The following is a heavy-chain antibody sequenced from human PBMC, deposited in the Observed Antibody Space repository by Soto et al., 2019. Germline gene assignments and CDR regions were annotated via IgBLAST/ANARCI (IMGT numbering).Heavy chain of an antibody. CDR1: RLTFISEW. V-gene: IGHV3-7*02. CDR2: XSPEGSEK. D-gene: IGHD2-21*02. J-gene: IGHJ4*01. CDR3: MTAYGY. Sequence: XXSLRLSCVASRLTFISEWMNWVRQAPGKGLXWVAKXSPEGSEKRSGXSMKGRSAXSRDKAKHSVSLLMHSLTVDDTAVYYCMTAYGYWRIGTLVTVYS.